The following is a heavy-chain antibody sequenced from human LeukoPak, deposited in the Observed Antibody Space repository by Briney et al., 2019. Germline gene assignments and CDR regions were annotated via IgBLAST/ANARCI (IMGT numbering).Heavy chain of an antibody. CDR3: AKVKVVGYSTFDY. CDR2: IKQDESDK. CDR1: GFTFSSFW. V-gene: IGHV3-7*03. J-gene: IGHJ4*02. Sequence: GGSLRLSCAASGFTFSSFWMSWVRQAPGKGLEWVATIKQDESDKSYVDSVKGRFTISRDNAKSSLYLQMNSLTAEDTAVYYCAKVKVVGYSTFDYWGQGTLVTVSP. D-gene: IGHD3-22*01.